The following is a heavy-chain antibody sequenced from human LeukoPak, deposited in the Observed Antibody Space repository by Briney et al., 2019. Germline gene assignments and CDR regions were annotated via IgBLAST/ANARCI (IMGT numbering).Heavy chain of an antibody. CDR1: GGSISGYY. CDR2: IYYSGST. CDR3: ARVGGGGGYYLDY. V-gene: IGHV4-59*01. D-gene: IGHD2-15*01. Sequence: SETLSLTCTVSGGSISGYYWSWIRQPPGKGLEWIGYIYYSGSTNYNPSLKSRVTISVDTSKNQFSLKLSSVTAADTAVYYCARVGGGGGYYLDYWGQGTLVTVSS. J-gene: IGHJ4*02.